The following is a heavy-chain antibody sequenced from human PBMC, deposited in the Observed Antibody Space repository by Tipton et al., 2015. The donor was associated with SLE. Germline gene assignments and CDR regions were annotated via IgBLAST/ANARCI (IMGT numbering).Heavy chain of an antibody. CDR2: IYSGGST. V-gene: IGHV3-53*04. D-gene: IGHD3-22*01. Sequence: SLRLSCAASGFTVSSNYMSWVRQAPGKGLQWVSVIYSGGSTYCADSVKGRLTISRHNSKNTLYLQMNSLRAEDTAVYYCARAYYYDSSGYYWYYFDYWGQGTLVTVSS. CDR3: ARAYYYDSSGYYWYYFDY. CDR1: GFTVSSNY. J-gene: IGHJ4*02.